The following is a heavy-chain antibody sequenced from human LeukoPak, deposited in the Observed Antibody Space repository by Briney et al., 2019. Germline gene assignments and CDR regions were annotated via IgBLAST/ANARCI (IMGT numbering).Heavy chain of an antibody. CDR3: ARVENSGYDY. J-gene: IGHJ4*02. Sequence: ASVKVSCTTSGYTFINYVMHWVRQAPGQRLEWMGWINAGNGNTRYSQNFQGRVTITRDTSAGTAYMELSSLRSEDTAVYYCARVENSGYDYWGQGTLVTVSS. V-gene: IGHV1-3*01. CDR2: INAGNGNT. CDR1: GYTFINYV. D-gene: IGHD5-12*01.